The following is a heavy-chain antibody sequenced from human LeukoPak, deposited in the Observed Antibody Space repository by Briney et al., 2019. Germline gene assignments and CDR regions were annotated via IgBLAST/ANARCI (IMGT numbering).Heavy chain of an antibody. CDR3: AKALFNYYDSSGYYDY. CDR1: GFTFSSYG. CDR2: ISYDGSNK. J-gene: IGHJ4*02. D-gene: IGHD3-22*01. Sequence: PGGSLRLSCAASGFTFSSYGMHWVRQAPGKGLEWVAVISYDGSNKYYADSVKGRFTISRDNSKNTLYLQMNNLRAEDTAVYYCAKALFNYYDSSGYYDYWGQGTLVTVSS. V-gene: IGHV3-30*18.